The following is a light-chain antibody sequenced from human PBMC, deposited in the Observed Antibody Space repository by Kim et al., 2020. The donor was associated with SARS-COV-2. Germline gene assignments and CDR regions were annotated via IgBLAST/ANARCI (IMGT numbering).Light chain of an antibody. CDR3: QSWASSTVV. J-gene: IGLJ2*01. CDR2: QDS. V-gene: IGLV3-1*01. Sequence: VSPGQTASISCSGDKLGDKYACWYQQKPGQSPVLVIYQDSQRPSGIPERFSGSNSGNTATLTISGTQALDEADYYCQSWASSTVVFGGGTQLTVL. CDR1: KLGDKY.